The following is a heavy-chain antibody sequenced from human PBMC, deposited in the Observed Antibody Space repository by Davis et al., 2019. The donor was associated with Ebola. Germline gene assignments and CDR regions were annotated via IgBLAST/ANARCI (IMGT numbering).Heavy chain of an antibody. CDR2: IYYSGST. Sequence: PSETLSLTCTVSGGSISSYYWSWIRQPPGKGLEWIGYIYYSGSTNYNPSLKSRVTISVDTSKNQFSLKLSSVTAADTAVYYCARGHWGRRIYYYYGMDVWGQGTTVTVSS. V-gene: IGHV4-59*12. CDR3: ARGHWGRRIYYYYGMDV. CDR1: GGSISSYY. J-gene: IGHJ6*02. D-gene: IGHD7-27*01.